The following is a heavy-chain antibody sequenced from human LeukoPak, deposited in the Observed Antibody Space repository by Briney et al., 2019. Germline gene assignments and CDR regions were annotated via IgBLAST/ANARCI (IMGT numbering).Heavy chain of an antibody. D-gene: IGHD6-19*01. V-gene: IGHV4-4*02. CDR2: VDHGGAR. Sequence: SGTLSLTCAVSGYSITSHSWWSWVRQPPGKGLEWIGKVDHGGARNYDPSLEGRVTISVDKSKNRFSLNLRSVTAADTAIYYCASHVTVLGTRGFDFWGRGTLVTVS. CDR1: GYSITSHSW. CDR3: ASHVTVLGTRGFDF. J-gene: IGHJ4*02.